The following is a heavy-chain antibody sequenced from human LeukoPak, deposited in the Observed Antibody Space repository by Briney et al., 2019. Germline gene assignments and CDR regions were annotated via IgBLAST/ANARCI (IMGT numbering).Heavy chain of an antibody. J-gene: IGHJ3*02. CDR1: GYTFTSYA. CDR2: INAGNGNT. CDR3: ARVEVEGTYDFWSGSPHDAFDI. D-gene: IGHD3-3*01. V-gene: IGHV1-3*01. Sequence: GASVKVSCKASGYTFTSYAMHWVRQAPGQRLEWMGWINAGNGNTKYSQKFQGRVTMTTDTSTSTAYMELRSLRSDDTAVYYCARVEVEGTYDFWSGSPHDAFDIWGQGTMVTVSS.